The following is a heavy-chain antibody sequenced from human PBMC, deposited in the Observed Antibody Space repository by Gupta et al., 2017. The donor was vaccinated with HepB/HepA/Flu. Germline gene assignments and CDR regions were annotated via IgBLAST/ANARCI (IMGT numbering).Heavy chain of an antibody. V-gene: IGHV4-4*07. CDR1: GGSISNYY. CDR3: TRDPTGYSPDYFDY. CDR2: IYTNGNT. D-gene: IGHD1-26*01. J-gene: IGHJ4*02. Sequence: QVQLQESGPGLVKPSETLSLTCTASGGSISNYYWNWIRQPAGKGLEWIGRIYTNGNTNYNPSLKSRVTMSVDTSKNQFSLKLSSVTAADTAVYYCTRDPTGYSPDYFDYWGQGTLVTVSS.